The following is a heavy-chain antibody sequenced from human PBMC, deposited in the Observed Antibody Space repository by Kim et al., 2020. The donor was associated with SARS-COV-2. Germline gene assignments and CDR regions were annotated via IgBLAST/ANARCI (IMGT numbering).Heavy chain of an antibody. CDR3: ARANIDTYGYWYYYGMDV. Sequence: GGSLRLSCEASGFIFSGYDMHWVRQISGKGLEWVSAISTAGHTFYLDSVKGRFTIASDNAKNSLYLQMNNLRAGDTAVYYWARANIDTYGYWYYYGMDV. D-gene: IGHD5-18*01. CDR2: ISTAGHT. J-gene: IGHJ6*01. CDR1: GFIFSGYD. V-gene: IGHV3-13*01.